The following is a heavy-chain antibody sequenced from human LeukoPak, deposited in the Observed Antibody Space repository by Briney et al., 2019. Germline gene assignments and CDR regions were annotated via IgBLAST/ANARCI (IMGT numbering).Heavy chain of an antibody. J-gene: IGHJ4*02. CDR1: GFTFSSYS. CDR3: AKGSSGWSDY. D-gene: IGHD6-19*01. CDR2: ISSSSSYI. Sequence: AGGSLRLSCAASGFTFSSYSMNWVRQAPGKGLEWVSSISSSSSYIYYADSVKGRFTISRDNAKSSLYLQMNSLRAEDTAVYYCAKGSSGWSDYWGQGTLVTVSS. V-gene: IGHV3-21*04.